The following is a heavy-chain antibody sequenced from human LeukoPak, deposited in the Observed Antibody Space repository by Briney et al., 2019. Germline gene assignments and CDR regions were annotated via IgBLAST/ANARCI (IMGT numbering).Heavy chain of an antibody. CDR2: INPNSGGT. CDR3: ARSGASPLVGATTRAYYYGMDV. J-gene: IGHJ6*02. Sequence: GASVKVSCKASGYTFTGYYMHWVRQAPGQGLEWMGWINPNSGGTNYAQKFQGRVTMTRDTSISTAYMELSRLRYDDTAVYYCARSGASPLVGATTRAYYYGMDVWGQGTTVTVSS. D-gene: IGHD1-26*01. V-gene: IGHV1-2*02. CDR1: GYTFTGYY.